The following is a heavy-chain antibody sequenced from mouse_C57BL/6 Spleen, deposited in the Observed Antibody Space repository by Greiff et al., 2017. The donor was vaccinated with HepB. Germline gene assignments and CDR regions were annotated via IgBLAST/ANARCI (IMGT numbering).Heavy chain of an antibody. Sequence: QVQLQQPGAELVRPGSSVKLSCKASGYTFTSYWMHWVKQRPIQGLEWIGNIDPSDSETHYNQKFKDKATWTVDKSSSTAYMQLSSLTSEDSAVYYCARELGLGYFDVWGTGTTVTVSS. V-gene: IGHV1-52*01. CDR1: GYTFTSYW. D-gene: IGHD4-1*01. J-gene: IGHJ1*03. CDR3: ARELGLGYFDV. CDR2: IDPSDSET.